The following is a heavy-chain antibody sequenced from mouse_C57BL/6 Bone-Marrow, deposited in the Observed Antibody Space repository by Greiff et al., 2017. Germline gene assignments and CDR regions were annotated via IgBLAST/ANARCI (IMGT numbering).Heavy chain of an antibody. CDR2: IYPRSGNT. D-gene: IGHD1-1*01. CDR1: GYTFTSYG. J-gene: IGHJ2*01. V-gene: IGHV1-81*01. CDR3: ARCNYGSSYENY. Sequence: VQLQQSGAELARPGASVKLSCKASGYTFTSYGISWVKQRTGQGLEWIGEIYPRSGNTYYNEKFKGKATLTADKSSSTAYMELRSLTSEDSAVXFCARCNYGSSYENYWGQGTTLTVSS.